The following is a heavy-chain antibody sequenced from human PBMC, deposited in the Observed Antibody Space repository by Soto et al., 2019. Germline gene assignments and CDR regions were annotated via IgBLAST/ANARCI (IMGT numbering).Heavy chain of an antibody. CDR2: INSANGYT. D-gene: IGHD3-10*01. Sequence: QVQLVQSGAEVKKPGASVKVSCKASGYTFTNYVIHWVRQAPGQRLEWMGWINSANGYTKYSQNFQGRVTNTRDTSARTAYMEMSSLRSEDTAVYYCASLGGSETDYWGQGTLVTVSS. CDR1: GYTFTNYV. J-gene: IGHJ4*02. CDR3: ASLGGSETDY. V-gene: IGHV1-3*04.